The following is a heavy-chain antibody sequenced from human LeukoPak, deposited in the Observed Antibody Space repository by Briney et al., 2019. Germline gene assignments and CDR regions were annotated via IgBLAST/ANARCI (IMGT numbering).Heavy chain of an antibody. CDR3: ARDGYSGSSLFDS. D-gene: IGHD1-26*01. J-gene: IGHJ4*02. CDR2: IYHSGIT. CDR1: GGSITSHF. Sequence: SETLSLTCTVSGGSITSHFWSWIRQPPGKGLEWIGYIYHSGITNYNPSLKSRVTISVDTSKNQFSLELNPVTAADTAVYYCARDGYSGSSLFDSWGQGTLVTVSS. V-gene: IGHV4-59*11.